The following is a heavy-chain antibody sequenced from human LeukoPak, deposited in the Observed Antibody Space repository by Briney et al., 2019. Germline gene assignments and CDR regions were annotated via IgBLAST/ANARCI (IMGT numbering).Heavy chain of an antibody. J-gene: IGHJ4*02. CDR3: ARSTFGGIIVIGDY. CDR2: ISYDGSDE. Sequence: GGSLRLSCAASGFIFSSHGMHWVRQAPGKGLEWVAVISYDGSDEYYADSVKGRFIISRDNSKNTLFLQMNSLRPEDTAVYYCARSTFGGIIVIGDYWGQGTLVTAS. CDR1: GFIFSSHG. V-gene: IGHV3-30*03. D-gene: IGHD3-16*02.